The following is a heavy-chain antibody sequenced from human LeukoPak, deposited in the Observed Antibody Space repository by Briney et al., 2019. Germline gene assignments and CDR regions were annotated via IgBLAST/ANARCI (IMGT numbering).Heavy chain of an antibody. J-gene: IGHJ4*02. D-gene: IGHD3-22*01. CDR1: GFTFSSYW. CDR3: ARVSHGYYYDSSGYYFDY. V-gene: IGHV3-7*01. Sequence: GGSLRLSCAASGFTFSSYWMSWVRQAPGNQLEWMANIKQDGSEQYYVDSVKGRFTISRDNAKNSLYLQMNSPRAEDRAGYYCARVSHGYYYDSSGYYFDYWGQGTLVTVSS. CDR2: IKQDGSEQ.